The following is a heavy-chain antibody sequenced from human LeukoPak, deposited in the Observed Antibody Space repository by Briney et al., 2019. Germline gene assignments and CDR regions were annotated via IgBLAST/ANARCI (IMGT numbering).Heavy chain of an antibody. D-gene: IGHD5-12*01. CDR3: ARGRSSYDFDP. V-gene: IGHV1-8*03. CDR2: MNPNSGST. J-gene: IGHJ5*02. CDR1: GYTFTSYD. Sequence: ASVKVSCKASGYTFTSYDINWVRQATGQGLEWMGWMNPNSGSTGYAQKFQGRVTITRNTSISTAYMELSSLRSEDTAVYYCARGRSSYDFDPWGQGTLVTVSS.